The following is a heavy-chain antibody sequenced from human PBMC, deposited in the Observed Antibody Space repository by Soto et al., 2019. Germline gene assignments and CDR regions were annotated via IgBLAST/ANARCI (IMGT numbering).Heavy chain of an antibody. J-gene: IGHJ6*02. CDR3: ARDRNDFSRGQYYYYYGMDV. CDR2: ISYDGSNK. D-gene: IGHD3-3*01. CDR1: GFTFRSYA. Sequence: PGGSLRLSCAASGFTFRSYAMHWVRQAPGKWLEWVAVISYDGSNKYYADSVKGRFTISRDNSKNTLYLQMNSLRAEDTAVYYCARDRNDFSRGQYYYYYGMDVWGQGTTVTVSS. V-gene: IGHV3-30-3*01.